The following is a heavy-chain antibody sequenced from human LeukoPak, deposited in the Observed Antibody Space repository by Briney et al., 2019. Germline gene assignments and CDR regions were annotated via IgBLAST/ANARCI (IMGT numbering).Heavy chain of an antibody. V-gene: IGHV3-23*01. D-gene: IGHD4-17*01. CDR3: AKGPGLFYGDYVRYFDY. J-gene: IGHJ4*02. CDR1: GFTFSSYA. CDR2: INGSGGST. Sequence: GGSLRLSCAASGFTFSSYAMSWVRQAPGKGLEWVSAINGSGGSTYYADSVKGRFTISRDNSKNTLYLQMNSLRAEDTAVYYCAKGPGLFYGDYVRYFDYWGQGTLVTVSS.